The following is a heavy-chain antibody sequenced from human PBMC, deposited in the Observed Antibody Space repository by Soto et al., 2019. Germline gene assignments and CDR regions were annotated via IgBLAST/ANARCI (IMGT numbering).Heavy chain of an antibody. Sequence: GGSLRLSCAASGFTFSSYGMHWVRQAPGKGLEWVAVIWYDGSNKYYADSVKGRFTISRDNSKNTLYLQMNSLRAEDTAVYYCAREGEGVVPAAMRDAFDIWGQGTMVTVSS. V-gene: IGHV3-33*01. J-gene: IGHJ3*02. D-gene: IGHD2-2*01. CDR3: AREGEGVVPAAMRDAFDI. CDR2: IWYDGSNK. CDR1: GFTFSSYG.